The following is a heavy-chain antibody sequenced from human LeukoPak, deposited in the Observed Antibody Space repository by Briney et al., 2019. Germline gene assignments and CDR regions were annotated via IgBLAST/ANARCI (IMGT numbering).Heavy chain of an antibody. CDR3: ARDHRYAFDN. CDR1: GFTFSDYS. CDR2: VGISSGNT. J-gene: IGHJ4*02. Sequence: GGSLRLSCAASGFTFSDYSMNWVRQAPGKGLEWISYVGISSGNTKYADSVKGRFTISGDSAKNSVFLQMNSLRVENTAVYYCARDHRYAFDNWGQGTLVTVSS. V-gene: IGHV3-48*04. D-gene: IGHD5-12*01.